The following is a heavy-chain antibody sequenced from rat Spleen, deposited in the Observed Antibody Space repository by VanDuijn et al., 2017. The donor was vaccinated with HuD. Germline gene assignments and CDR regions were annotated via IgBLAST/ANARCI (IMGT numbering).Heavy chain of an antibody. V-gene: IGHV2-1*01. CDR3: TRDRGIITTYNWAFDY. J-gene: IGHJ2*01. D-gene: IGHD1-10*01. Sequence: QVQLKESGPGLVQPSQTLSLTCTVSGFSLTSNSVHWVRQPPGKGLEWMGGIWGDGSTDYNSALKSRLSISRDTTKSQVFLKMNSLQTDDTGTYYCTRDRGIITTYNWAFDYWGQGVMVTVSS. CDR1: GFSLTSNS. CDR2: IWGDGST.